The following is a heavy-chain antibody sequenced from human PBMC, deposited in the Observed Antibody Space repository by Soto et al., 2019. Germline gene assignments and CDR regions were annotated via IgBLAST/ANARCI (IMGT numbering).Heavy chain of an antibody. CDR1: GFTFSSYA. D-gene: IGHD2-21*02. Sequence: GGSLRLSCAASGFTFSSYAMSWVRQAPGKGLEWVSAISGSGGSTYYADSVKGRFTISRDNSKNTLYLQMNSLRAKDTAVYYCAKASYCGGDCYSGGAFDYWGQGTLVTVSS. J-gene: IGHJ4*02. V-gene: IGHV3-23*01. CDR3: AKASYCGGDCYSGGAFDY. CDR2: ISGSGGST.